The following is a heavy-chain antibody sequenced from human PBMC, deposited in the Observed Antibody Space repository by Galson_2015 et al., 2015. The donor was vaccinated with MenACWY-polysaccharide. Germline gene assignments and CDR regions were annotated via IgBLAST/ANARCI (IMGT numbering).Heavy chain of an antibody. CDR2: IIPILGIA. CDR1: GGTFSSYT. D-gene: IGHD3-22*01. J-gene: IGHJ4*02. V-gene: IGHV1-69*02. Sequence: SVKVSCKASGGTFSSYTISWVRQAPGQGLEWMGRIIPILGIANYAQKFQGRVTITADKSTSTAYMELSSLRSEDTAVYYCARIPPQYDSSGSGDYWGQGTLVTVSS. CDR3: ARIPPQYDSSGSGDY.